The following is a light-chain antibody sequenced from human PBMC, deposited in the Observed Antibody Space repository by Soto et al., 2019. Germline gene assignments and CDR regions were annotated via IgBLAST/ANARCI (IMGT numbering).Light chain of an antibody. CDR2: WAS. CDR3: QQYYSIPLT. CDR1: QILLYSSNNKNY. Sequence: TVMPPSPHSVPVSLGQSATVXXKPTQILLYSSNNKNYLAWYQQKPGQPPKLLIYWASTRESGVPDRFSGSGSGTDFTLTISSLQAEDVAGYYCQQYYSIPLTFGGGTKVDI. J-gene: IGKJ4*01. V-gene: IGKV4-1*01.